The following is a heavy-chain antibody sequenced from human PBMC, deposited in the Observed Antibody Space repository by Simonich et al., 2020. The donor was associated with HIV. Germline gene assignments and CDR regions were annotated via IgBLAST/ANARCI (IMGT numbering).Heavy chain of an antibody. Sequence: QVQLVQSGAEVKKPGASVKVSCKVSGYTLSELSMHWVRQAPGKGLEWMGGFDPEDGETIYAQKFQGRVIMTEDTSTDTAYMELSGLRSEDTAVYYCATPSLAATAFDYWGQGTLVTVSS. D-gene: IGHD2-15*01. CDR3: ATPSLAATAFDY. CDR2: FDPEDGET. CDR1: GYTLSELS. J-gene: IGHJ4*02. V-gene: IGHV1-24*01.